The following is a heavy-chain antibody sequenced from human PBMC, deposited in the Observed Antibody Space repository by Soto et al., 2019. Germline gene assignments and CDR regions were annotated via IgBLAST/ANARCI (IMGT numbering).Heavy chain of an antibody. J-gene: IGHJ4*02. D-gene: IGHD3-22*01. CDR3: AKDYYYDSSGYYPYFDY. Sequence: GGSLRLSCAASGFTLSSYAMSWVRQAPGKGLEWVSAISGSGGSTYYADSVKGRFTISRDNSKNTLYLQMNSLRAEDTAVYYCAKDYYYDSSGYYPYFDYWGQGTLVTVSS. V-gene: IGHV3-23*01. CDR1: GFTLSSYA. CDR2: ISGSGGST.